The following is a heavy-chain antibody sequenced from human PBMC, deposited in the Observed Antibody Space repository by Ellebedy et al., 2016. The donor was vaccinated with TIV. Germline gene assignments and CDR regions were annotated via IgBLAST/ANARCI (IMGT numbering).Heavy chain of an antibody. CDR3: AKERHSRWVGPTYFDF. D-gene: IGHD1-26*01. CDR2: ISYDSVNR. CDR1: GFTFSSYW. V-gene: IGHV3-30*18. Sequence: PGGSLRLSCAASGFTFSSYWMSWVRQVRQAPGKGLEWVALISYDSVNRFYADSLKGRFAISRDDSKNTLYLQMNYLSVEDTAVYYCAKERHSRWVGPTYFDFWGQGTLVTVSS. J-gene: IGHJ4*02.